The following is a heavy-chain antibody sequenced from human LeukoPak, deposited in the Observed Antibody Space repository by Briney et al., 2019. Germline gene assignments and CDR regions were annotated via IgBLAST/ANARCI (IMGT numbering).Heavy chain of an antibody. CDR3: ARGRLYSYGYWALGY. J-gene: IGHJ4*02. CDR2: LSSSGSTI. CDR1: GFTFSSYE. V-gene: IGHV3-48*03. Sequence: GGSLRLSCAASGFTFSSYEMNWVRQAPGKGLEGVSYLSSSGSTIYYADSVKGRFTISRDNAKNSLYLQMDSLRAEDTAVYYCARGRLYSYGYWALGYWGQGTLVTVSS. D-gene: IGHD5-18*01.